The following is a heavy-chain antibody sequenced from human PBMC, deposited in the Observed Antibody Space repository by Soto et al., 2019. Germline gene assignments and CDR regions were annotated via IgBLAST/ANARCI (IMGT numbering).Heavy chain of an antibody. V-gene: IGHV3-33*01. Sequence: GGSLRLSCXASGFTFSSYGMHWVRQAPGKGLEWVAVIWYDGSNKYYADSVKGRFTISRDNSKNTLYLQMNSLRAEDTAVYYCARDPYPYDSSGYYYAYWGQGTLVTVSS. CDR3: ARDPYPYDSSGYYYAY. D-gene: IGHD3-22*01. J-gene: IGHJ4*02. CDR2: IWYDGSNK. CDR1: GFTFSSYG.